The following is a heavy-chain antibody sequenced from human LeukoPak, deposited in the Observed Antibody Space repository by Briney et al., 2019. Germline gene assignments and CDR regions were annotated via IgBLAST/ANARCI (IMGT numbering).Heavy chain of an antibody. CDR2: IYSGGYT. J-gene: IGHJ3*02. D-gene: IGHD3-10*01. CDR3: ARDSPIYGSGSFAFDI. V-gene: IGHV3-53*01. CDR1: GFTFSTYA. Sequence: GRSLRLSCAASGFTFSTYAMHWVRQAPGKGLEWISVIYSGGYTYYADSVKGRFTISRDNSKNTLYLQMNSLRAEDTAVYYCARDSPIYGSGSFAFDIWGQGTMVTVSS.